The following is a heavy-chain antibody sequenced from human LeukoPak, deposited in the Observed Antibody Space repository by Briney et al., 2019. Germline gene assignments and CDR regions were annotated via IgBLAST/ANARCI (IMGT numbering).Heavy chain of an antibody. D-gene: IGHD3-10*01. CDR2: VYTSGST. Sequence: SETLSLTCTVSGGSISSYYWSWIRQPAGKGLEWIGRVYTSGSTNYNPSLKSRVTMSVDTSKNQFSLKLSSVTAADTAVYYCARETPYYSIQDYWGQGTLVTVSS. CDR3: ARETPYYSIQDY. V-gene: IGHV4-4*07. CDR1: GGSISSYY. J-gene: IGHJ4*02.